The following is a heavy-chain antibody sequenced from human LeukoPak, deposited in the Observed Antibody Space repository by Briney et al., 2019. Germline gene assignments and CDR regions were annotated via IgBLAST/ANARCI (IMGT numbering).Heavy chain of an antibody. CDR2: ITKNGDTA. J-gene: IGHJ4*02. D-gene: IGHD1-26*01. V-gene: IGHV3-23*01. Sequence: GGSLRLSCAASGFTFGTSAMSWVRQAPGRGLEWVSTITKNGDTAYYEDSVKGRFTISRDNSKNTLYLQMNSLRAEDTAVYYCAKDYCGSYCQAYWGQGTQVIVSS. CDR3: AKDYCGSYCQAY. CDR1: GFTFGTSA.